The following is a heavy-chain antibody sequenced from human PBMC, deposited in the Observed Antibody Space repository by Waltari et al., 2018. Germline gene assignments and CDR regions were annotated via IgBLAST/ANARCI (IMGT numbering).Heavy chain of an antibody. CDR1: GGSISSSSYY. V-gene: IGHV4-39*07. CDR3: ARVSYYGSGSYGYYYYYMDV. J-gene: IGHJ6*03. Sequence: QLQLQESGPGLVKPSETLSLTCTVSGGSISSSSYYWGWIRQPPGQGLEWIGSIYYSGSTYYNPSLKSRVTISVDTSKNQFSLKLSSVTAADTAVYYCARVSYYGSGSYGYYYYYMDVWGKGTTVTISS. D-gene: IGHD3-10*01. CDR2: IYYSGST.